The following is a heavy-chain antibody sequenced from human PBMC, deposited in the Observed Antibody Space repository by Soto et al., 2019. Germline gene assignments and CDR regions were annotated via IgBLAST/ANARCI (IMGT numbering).Heavy chain of an antibody. Sequence: QVQLVESGGGVVQPGRSLRLYCAASGFNFSSYVMHWVRQAPGKGLEWVAVIWYDGGNKYYADSVKGRFTISRDNSKNTLYLQMNSLRAEDTAVYYCARDGQWLPRDGLRASYYFDYWGQGTLVTVSS. D-gene: IGHD6-19*01. CDR1: GFNFSSYV. J-gene: IGHJ4*02. V-gene: IGHV3-33*01. CDR2: IWYDGGNK. CDR3: ARDGQWLPRDGLRASYYFDY.